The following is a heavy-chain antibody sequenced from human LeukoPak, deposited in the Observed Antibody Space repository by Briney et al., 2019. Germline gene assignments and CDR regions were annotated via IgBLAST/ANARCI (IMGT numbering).Heavy chain of an antibody. Sequence: ASVKVSCKASGYTFTGYYMHWVRQAPGQGLEWMGWINPNSGGTNYAQKLQGRVTMTTDTSTCTAYMELRSLRSDDTAVYYCARDVRVRDWGPDTWGQGTLVTVSS. D-gene: IGHD3/OR15-3a*01. CDR2: INPNSGGT. CDR3: ARDVRVRDWGPDT. CDR1: GYTFTGYY. V-gene: IGHV1-2*02. J-gene: IGHJ5*02.